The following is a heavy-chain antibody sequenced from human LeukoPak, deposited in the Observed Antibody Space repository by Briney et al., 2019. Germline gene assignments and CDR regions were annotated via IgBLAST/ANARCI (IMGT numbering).Heavy chain of an antibody. V-gene: IGHV3-23*01. J-gene: IGHJ4*02. CDR1: GFTFSSYS. Sequence: GSLRLSCAASGFTFSSYSMNWVRQAPGKGLEWVSAISGSGGSTYYADSVKGRFTISRDNSKNTLYLQMNSLRAEDTAVYYCAKDVGEEQQLGAFDYWGQGTLVTVSS. CDR2: ISGSGGST. D-gene: IGHD6-13*01. CDR3: AKDVGEEQQLGAFDY.